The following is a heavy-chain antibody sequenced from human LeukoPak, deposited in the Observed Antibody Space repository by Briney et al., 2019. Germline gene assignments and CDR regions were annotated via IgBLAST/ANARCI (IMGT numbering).Heavy chain of an antibody. D-gene: IGHD4-23*01. CDR3: ARDRVYGGNYAFDI. J-gene: IGHJ3*02. CDR2: IKQDGSEK. V-gene: IGHV3-7*05. Sequence: GGSLRLSCAASGFTFSDYYMSWVRQAPGKGLEWVANIKQDGSEKYYVDSVKGRFTISRDNAKNSLYLQMNSLRAEDTAVYYCARDRVYGGNYAFDIWGQGTMVTVSS. CDR1: GFTFSDYY.